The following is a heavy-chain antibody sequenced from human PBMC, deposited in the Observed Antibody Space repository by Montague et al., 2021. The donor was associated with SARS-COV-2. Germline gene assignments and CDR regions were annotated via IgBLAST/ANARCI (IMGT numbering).Heavy chain of an antibody. D-gene: IGHD2-2*01. V-gene: IGHV4-59*01. CDR1: GGSISSYY. J-gene: IGHJ6*02. CDR3: ADFGRTQLLFGTLYYGMDV. Sequence: SETLSLTCTVSGGSISSYYWSWIRQPPGRGLQWIGYISYSGSTNYNPSLNSPVTISVDTSKNHFTLRLSSVTAADTAAYYCADFGRTQLLFGTLYYGMDVWGQGTTVTVSS. CDR2: ISYSGST.